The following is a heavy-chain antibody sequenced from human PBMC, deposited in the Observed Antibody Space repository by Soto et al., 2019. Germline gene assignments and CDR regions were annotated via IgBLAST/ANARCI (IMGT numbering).Heavy chain of an antibody. Sequence: QIALKDSGPTLVKPSQTLTLTCTFSGFSFSTTGSGVVWIRQPPGKALEWLALIFWNDAKRYSPSLRRRLTISKDTSKNQVVLTMTNVDPVDTATYYCAYRLGSSSAGGNFDYWGQGTPVTVYS. CDR3: AYRLGSSSAGGNFDY. J-gene: IGHJ4*02. V-gene: IGHV2-5*01. D-gene: IGHD2-15*01. CDR2: IFWNDAK. CDR1: GFSFSTTGSG.